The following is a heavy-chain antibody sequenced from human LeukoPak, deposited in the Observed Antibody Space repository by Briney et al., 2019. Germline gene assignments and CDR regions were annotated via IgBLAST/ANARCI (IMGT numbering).Heavy chain of an antibody. CDR3: TTDLEWELLDY. CDR1: GFAYSNAW. J-gene: IGHJ4*02. V-gene: IGHV3-15*01. D-gene: IGHD1-26*01. CDR2: IKSKADGGTT. Sequence: PGGSLRLPCGASGFAYSNAWKSWVGQAPGKGLEGVGRIKSKADGGTTGYAAAVKDRFTISRDDSENTLYLQMNSLKTEDTAVYYCTTDLEWELLDYWGQGTLVTVSS.